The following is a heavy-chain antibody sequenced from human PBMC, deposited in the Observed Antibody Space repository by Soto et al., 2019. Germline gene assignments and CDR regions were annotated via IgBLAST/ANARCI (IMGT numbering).Heavy chain of an antibody. D-gene: IGHD1-26*01. V-gene: IGHV5-51*01. J-gene: IGHJ5*01. CDR3: AKGKISTTTYTSFDS. Sequence: GESLKISCKGSGYSFTSYWIGWVRQMPGKGLEWMGIIYPGDSDTRYSPSFQGQVTISADKSISTAYLQWSSLRAEDTAVYYCAKGKISTTTYTSFDSWGQGTLVTVSS. CDR2: IYPGDSDT. CDR1: GYSFTSYW.